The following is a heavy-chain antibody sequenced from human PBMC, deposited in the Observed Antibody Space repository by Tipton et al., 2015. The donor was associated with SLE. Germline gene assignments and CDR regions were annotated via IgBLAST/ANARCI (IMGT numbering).Heavy chain of an antibody. CDR2: IYGGSRT. Sequence: SLRLSCAASGFTVSSNYMTWVRQAPGKGLQWVSVIYGGSRTYYADSVKGRFTITRDNSKNTVFLQMNSLRAEDTAVYYCARIAGELRSDFWGQGTLVSVSS. D-gene: IGHD1-7*01. CDR3: ARIAGELRSDF. J-gene: IGHJ4*02. V-gene: IGHV3-53*01. CDR1: GFTVSSNY.